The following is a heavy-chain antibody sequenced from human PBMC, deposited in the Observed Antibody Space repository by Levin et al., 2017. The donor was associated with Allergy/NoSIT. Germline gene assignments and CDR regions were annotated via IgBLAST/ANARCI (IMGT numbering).Heavy chain of an antibody. J-gene: IGHJ4*02. CDR1: GFIFDDYA. Sequence: GGSLRLSCAASGFIFDDYAMHWVRQAPGKGLEWVSGMSWNSGSIDYADSVKGRFTTSRDNAKNSLSLQMNSLTAEDTAFYYCVKMDGSSINCYPDFWGQGTLVTVSS. CDR2: MSWNSGSI. D-gene: IGHD2-2*01. V-gene: IGHV3-9*01. CDR3: VKMDGSSINCYPDF.